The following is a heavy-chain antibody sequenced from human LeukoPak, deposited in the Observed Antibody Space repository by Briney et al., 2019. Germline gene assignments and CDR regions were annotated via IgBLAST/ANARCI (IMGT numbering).Heavy chain of an antibody. V-gene: IGHV3-21*01. J-gene: IGHJ4*02. CDR2: ISSSSTYI. Sequence: SGGSLRLSCAASGFTFSTYSMNCVRQAPGKGLEWVSAISSSSTYIYYADSVEGRITITRDNAKNSLYLQMNSLRAEDTAVYYCARLLYDYVWGSYRSYYFDFWGQGTLVTVSS. CDR3: ARLLYDYVWGSYRSYYFDF. D-gene: IGHD3-16*02. CDR1: GFTFSTYS.